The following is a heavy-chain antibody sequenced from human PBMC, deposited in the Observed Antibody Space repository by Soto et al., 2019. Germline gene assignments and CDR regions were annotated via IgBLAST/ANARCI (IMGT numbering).Heavy chain of an antibody. Sequence: TLSLTCAGYGGSFRGYYWSWIRQPPGKGLEWIGEINHSGSTNYNPSLKSRVTISVDTSKNQFSLNLSSVTAADTAVYYCARHWFCSGGDSPSYGMYSCCQVTAVTVSS. V-gene: IGHV4-34*01. J-gene: IGHJ6*02. CDR2: INHSGST. D-gene: IGHD2-15*01. CDR3: ARHWFCSGGDSPSYGMYS. CDR1: GGSFRGYY.